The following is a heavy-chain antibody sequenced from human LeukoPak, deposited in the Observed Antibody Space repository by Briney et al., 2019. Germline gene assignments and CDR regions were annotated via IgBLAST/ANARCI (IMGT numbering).Heavy chain of an antibody. D-gene: IGHD5-24*01. Sequence: GGSLRLSCAASGFTFSSYAMHWVRQAPGKGLEWVAVISYDGSNKYYADSVKGRFTISRDNSKNTLYLQMNSLRAEDTAVYYCAKSGSNRFDYWGQGTLVTVSS. V-gene: IGHV3-30*04. J-gene: IGHJ4*02. CDR2: ISYDGSNK. CDR1: GFTFSSYA. CDR3: AKSGSNRFDY.